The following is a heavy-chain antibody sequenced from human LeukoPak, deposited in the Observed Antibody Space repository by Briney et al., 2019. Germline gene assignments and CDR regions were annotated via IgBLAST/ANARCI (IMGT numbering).Heavy chain of an antibody. CDR3: ARPRYSSSWYYYYYMDV. CDR2: INHSGST. D-gene: IGHD6-13*01. J-gene: IGHJ6*03. CDR1: GGSFSGYY. V-gene: IGHV4-34*01. Sequence: SETLSLTCAVYGGSFSGYYWSWIRQPPGKGLEWIGEINHSGSTNYNPSLKSRVTISVDTSKNQFSLKLSSVTAADTAVYYCARPRYSSSWYYYYYMDVWGKGPRSPSP.